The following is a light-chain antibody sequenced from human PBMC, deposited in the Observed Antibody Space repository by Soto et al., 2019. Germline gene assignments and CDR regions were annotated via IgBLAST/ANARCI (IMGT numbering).Light chain of an antibody. J-gene: IGLJ1*01. Sequence: QSVLTQPASVSGSPGQSITISCTGTSSDVGGYHYVSWYQHHPGKAPKLMIYEVSNRPSGVSNRFSGSKSGNTASLSISGLQPEDEADYYCSSYRTSNTRQIVCGTVTMVTVL. CDR2: EVS. CDR1: SSDVGGYHY. V-gene: IGLV2-14*01. CDR3: SSYRTSNTRQIV.